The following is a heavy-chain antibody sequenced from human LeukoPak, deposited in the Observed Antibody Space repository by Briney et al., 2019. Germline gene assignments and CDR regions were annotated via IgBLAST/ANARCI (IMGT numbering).Heavy chain of an antibody. Sequence: SETLSLTCTVSGGSISSSSYYWGWIRQPPGKGLEWIGSIYYSGSTYYNPSLESRVTISVDTSKNQFSLKLSSVTAADTAVYYRAPGGHYYDSSGYYSHWGQGTLVTVSS. CDR2: IYYSGST. J-gene: IGHJ4*02. V-gene: IGHV4-39*01. CDR3: APGGHYYDSSGYYSH. D-gene: IGHD3-22*01. CDR1: GGSISSSSYY.